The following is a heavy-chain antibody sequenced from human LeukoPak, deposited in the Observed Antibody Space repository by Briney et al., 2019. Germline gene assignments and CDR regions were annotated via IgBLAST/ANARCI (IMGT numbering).Heavy chain of an antibody. J-gene: IGHJ4*02. Sequence: DSVRGRFHISRDNARNSLYLQMNSLRADDTAVYYCARDARGYSYGEPYYFDYWGQGTLVTVSS. V-gene: IGHV3-48*01. CDR3: ARDARGYSYGEPYYFDY. D-gene: IGHD5-18*01.